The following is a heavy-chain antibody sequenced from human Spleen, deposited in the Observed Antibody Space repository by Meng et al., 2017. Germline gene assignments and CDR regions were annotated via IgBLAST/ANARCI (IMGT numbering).Heavy chain of an antibody. V-gene: IGHV3-11*01. CDR1: GFTFSDYY. J-gene: IGHJ6*02. Sequence: GESLKISCAASGFTFSDYYMNWIRQAPGKGLEWVSYISNSGSTIYYADSVKGRFTISRDNARNSLYLQMNSLRVEDTAVYYCARDWKWELLRGVYYYYGMYVWGQGTTVTVSS. D-gene: IGHD1-26*01. CDR2: ISNSGSTI. CDR3: ARDWKWELLRGVYYYYGMYV.